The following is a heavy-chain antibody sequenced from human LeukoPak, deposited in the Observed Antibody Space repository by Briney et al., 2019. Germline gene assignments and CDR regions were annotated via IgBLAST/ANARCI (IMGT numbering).Heavy chain of an antibody. V-gene: IGHV3-30*02. CDR3: AKDPNPYTEWELPPVD. CDR1: GFTFSSYG. J-gene: IGHJ4*02. Sequence: GGSLRLSCAVSGFTFSSYGMHWVRQAPGKGLEWVAFIRYDGSNKYYADSVKGRFTISRDNSKNTLYLQMNSLRAEDTAVYYCAKDPNPYTEWELPPVDWGQGTLVTVSS. CDR2: IRYDGSNK. D-gene: IGHD1-26*01.